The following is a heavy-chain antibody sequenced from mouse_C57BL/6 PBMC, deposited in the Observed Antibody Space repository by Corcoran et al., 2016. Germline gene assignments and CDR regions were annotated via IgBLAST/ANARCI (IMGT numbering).Heavy chain of an antibody. Sequence: QIQLVQSGPELKKPGETVKISCKASGYTFTTYGMSWVKQAPGKGLKWMGWINTYSGVPTYADDFKGRFAFSLETSASTAYLQINNLKNEDTATYFCARRGALFDYWGQGTTLTVSS. V-gene: IGHV9-3*01. CDR1: GYTFTTYG. D-gene: IGHD3-1*01. CDR3: ARRGALFDY. J-gene: IGHJ2*01. CDR2: INTYSGVP.